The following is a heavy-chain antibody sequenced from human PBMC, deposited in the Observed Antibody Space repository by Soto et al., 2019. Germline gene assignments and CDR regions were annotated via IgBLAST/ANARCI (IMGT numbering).Heavy chain of an antibody. CDR1: GFTFSNYA. CDR2: ISYDGSEA. J-gene: IGHJ5*02. Sequence: PGGSLRLSCAASGFTFSNYAMHWVRQAPGKGLEWVAVISYDGSEAIYADSVKGRFTISRDNSKQTLVLEMDSLRPEDTAVYYCARDSGAILRFLEWALLSWGQGTRVTVSS. D-gene: IGHD3-3*01. V-gene: IGHV3-30*04. CDR3: ARDSGAILRFLEWALLS.